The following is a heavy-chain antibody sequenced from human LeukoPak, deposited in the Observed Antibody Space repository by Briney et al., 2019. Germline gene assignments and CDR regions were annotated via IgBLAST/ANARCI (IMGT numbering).Heavy chain of an antibody. Sequence: GGSLRLSCAASGFTFSSYGMHWVRQAPGKGLEWVAVISYDGSNKYYADSVKGRFTISRDNSKNTLYLQMNSLRAEDTAVYYCAKDLYYGHDAFDIWGQGTMVTVSS. J-gene: IGHJ3*02. CDR3: AKDLYYGHDAFDI. CDR1: GFTFSSYG. CDR2: ISYDGSNK. V-gene: IGHV3-30*18. D-gene: IGHD3-10*01.